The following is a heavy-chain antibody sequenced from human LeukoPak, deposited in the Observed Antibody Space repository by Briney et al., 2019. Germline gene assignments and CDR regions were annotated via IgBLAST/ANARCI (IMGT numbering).Heavy chain of an antibody. CDR1: GYTFTSNY. J-gene: IGHJ4*02. V-gene: IGHV1-46*01. CDR3: ARDPEGFDY. CDR2: IYPRDGST. Sequence: ASVKVSCKASGYTFTSNYIHWVRQAPGQGLEWMGMIYPRDGSTSYAQKFQGRVTVTRDTSTSTVHMELSGLRSEDTAVYYCARDPEGFDYWGQGTLVNVSS.